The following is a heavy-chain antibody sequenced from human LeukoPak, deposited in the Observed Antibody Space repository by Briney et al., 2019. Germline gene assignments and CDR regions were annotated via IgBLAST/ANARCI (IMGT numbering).Heavy chain of an antibody. CDR3: VREVLRALQYFEWSRGEDAFDI. J-gene: IGHJ3*02. Sequence: SQTLSLTCTVSGDSITSPGYSWSWIRQPPGKGLEYIGFIYHSGSTYYNPSLKSRVTMSVDKSKNQFSLKLNSVSAADTAVYYCVREVLRALQYFEWSRGEDAFDIWGQGRMVTVSS. V-gene: IGHV4-30-2*01. CDR2: IYHSGST. D-gene: IGHD3-9*01. CDR1: GDSITSPGYS.